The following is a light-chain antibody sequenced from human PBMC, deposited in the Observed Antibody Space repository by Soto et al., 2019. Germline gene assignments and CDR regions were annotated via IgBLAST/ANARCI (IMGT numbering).Light chain of an antibody. CDR3: QQYNNWPPMYT. V-gene: IGKV3-15*01. CDR2: GVS. CDR1: QSVSSN. J-gene: IGKJ2*01. Sequence: EIVMTQSPATLSVSPVERATLSCMASQSVSSNLAWYQQKPGQAPRLLIYGVSTRATGIPARFSGSGSGTEFTLTISSLQSEDFAVYYRQQYNNWPPMYTFGQGTKVDIK.